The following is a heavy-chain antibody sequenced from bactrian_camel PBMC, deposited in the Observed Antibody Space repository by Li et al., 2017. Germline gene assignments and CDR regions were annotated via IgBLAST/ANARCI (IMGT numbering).Heavy chain of an antibody. J-gene: IGHJ4*01. CDR3: KAEDMHQLRGFCPPL. CDR2: INSIGTT. V-gene: IGHV3S53*01. Sequence: QVQLVESGGGSVQAGGTLKLSCAPSRDIFFSTCKLAWYRQAPGKERELVSTINSIGTTTYSTSVEDRFTISRDNARNTLSLQMNRLRPEDTATYYCKAEDMHQLRGFCPPLWGQGTQVTVS. CDR1: RDIFFSTC.